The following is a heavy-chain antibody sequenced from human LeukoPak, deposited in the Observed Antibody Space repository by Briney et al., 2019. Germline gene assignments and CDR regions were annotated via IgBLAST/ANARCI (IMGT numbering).Heavy chain of an antibody. V-gene: IGHV3-30*03. D-gene: IGHD5-12*01. J-gene: IGHJ6*02. Sequence: AGGSLRLSCAASGFTSSSYGMHWVRQAPGKGLEWVAVISYDGSNKYYADSVKGRFTISRDNAKNSLYLQMNSLRAEDTAVYYCAREVCVGGYDSFYQDCQVLEGYYYYGMDVWGQGTTVTVSS. CDR2: ISYDGSNK. CDR1: GFTSSSYG. CDR3: AREVCVGGYDSFYQDCQVLEGYYYYGMDV.